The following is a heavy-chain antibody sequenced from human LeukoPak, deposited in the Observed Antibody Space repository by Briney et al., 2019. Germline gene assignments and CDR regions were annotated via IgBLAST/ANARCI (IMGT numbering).Heavy chain of an antibody. D-gene: IGHD4-11*01. V-gene: IGHV3-33*01. J-gene: IGHJ4*02. Sequence: GGSLRLSCAATGFTFNHYGMQWVRQAPGKGLEWVAVIWYDGTNKYYAGSVKGRFTISRADSRNTVYLQMNTLRPEETGMYYCARDAQRGFDYSNSLRYWGQGTPVTVST. CDR3: ARDAQRGFDYSNSLRY. CDR2: IWYDGTNK. CDR1: GFTFNHYG.